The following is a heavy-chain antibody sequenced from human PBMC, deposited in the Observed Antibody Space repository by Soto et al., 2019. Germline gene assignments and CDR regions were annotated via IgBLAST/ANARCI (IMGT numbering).Heavy chain of an antibody. D-gene: IGHD1-26*01. Sequence: PSETLSLTCTVSGGSSSSGGYYWSWIRQHPGKGLEWIGYIHYSGSTYYNPSLKSRVTILVDTANNHFFLKLRSVTAADTAAYYCARTRSGRAWFDPCGQGTLATV. CDR1: GGSSSSGGYY. CDR2: IHYSGST. J-gene: IGHJ5*02. V-gene: IGHV4-31*03. CDR3: ARTRSGRAWFDP.